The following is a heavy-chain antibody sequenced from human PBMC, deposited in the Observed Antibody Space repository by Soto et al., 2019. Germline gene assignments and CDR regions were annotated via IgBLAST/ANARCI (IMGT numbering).Heavy chain of an antibody. CDR2: ISYDGSNK. CDR3: AKGVTNWNEGYYYGMDV. Sequence: GGSLRLSCAASGFTFSSYGMHWVRQAPGKGLEWVAVISYDGSNKYYADSVKGRFTISRDNSKNTLYLQMNSLRAEDTAVYYCAKGVTNWNEGYYYGMDVWGQGTTVTVSS. J-gene: IGHJ6*02. V-gene: IGHV3-30*18. D-gene: IGHD1-1*01. CDR1: GFTFSSYG.